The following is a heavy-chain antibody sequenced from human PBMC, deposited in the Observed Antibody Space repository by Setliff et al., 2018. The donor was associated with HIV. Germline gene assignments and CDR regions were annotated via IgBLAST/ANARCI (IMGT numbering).Heavy chain of an antibody. V-gene: IGHV3-48*04. CDR3: AKSGYCGSSTCRNYFYYMDV. D-gene: IGHD2-2*01. CDR2: MTASGSNT. J-gene: IGHJ6*03. CDR1: GFTFSSYG. Sequence: PGGSLRLSCAASGFTFSSYGMHWVRQAPGKGLEWASYMTASGSNTYYADSVKGRFTISRDNAKNSLYLQMNSLRAEDTAVYYCAKSGYCGSSTCRNYFYYMDVWGKGTTVTVSS.